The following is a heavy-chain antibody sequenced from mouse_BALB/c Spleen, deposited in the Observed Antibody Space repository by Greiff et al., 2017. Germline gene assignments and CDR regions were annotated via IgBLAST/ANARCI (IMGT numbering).Heavy chain of an antibody. CDR1: GFTFSSYG. CDR3: ARDQRITLDY. CDR2: INSNGGST. D-gene: IGHD2-4*01. Sequence: DVLLVESGGGLVQPGGSLKLSCAASGFTFSSYGMSWVRQTPDKRLELVATINSNGGSTYYPDSVKGRFTISRDNAKNTLYLQMSSLKSEDTAMYYCARDQRITLDYWGQGTTLTVSS. J-gene: IGHJ2*01. V-gene: IGHV5-6-3*01.